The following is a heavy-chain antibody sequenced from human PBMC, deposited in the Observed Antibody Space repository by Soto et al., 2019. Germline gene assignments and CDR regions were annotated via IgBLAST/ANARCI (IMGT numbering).Heavy chain of an antibody. V-gene: IGHV1-18*01. CDR3: ARDGTMVRGYYYYGMDV. D-gene: IGHD3-10*01. CDR1: GYTFTSYG. Sequence: ASVKVSCKASGYTFTSYGISWVRQAPGQGLEWMGWISAYNGNTNYAQKLQGRVTMTTDTSKSTAYMELRSLRSDDTAVYYCARDGTMVRGYYYYGMDVWGQGTKVTVSS. J-gene: IGHJ6*02. CDR2: ISAYNGNT.